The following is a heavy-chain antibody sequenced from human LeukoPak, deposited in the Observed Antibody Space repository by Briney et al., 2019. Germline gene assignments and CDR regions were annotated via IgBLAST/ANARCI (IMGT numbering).Heavy chain of an antibody. Sequence: GGSLRLSCAASGFTFRSFGMNWVRQAPGKGLEWLSYISTSSRSTYYADSVKGRFTISRDNAKNTLFLDMHSLRPGDSAVYYCARSAVRGVACDYWGQGTLLTVSS. J-gene: IGHJ4*02. CDR3: ARSAVRGVACDY. CDR1: GFTFRSFG. CDR2: ISTSSRST. D-gene: IGHD3-10*01. V-gene: IGHV3-48*01.